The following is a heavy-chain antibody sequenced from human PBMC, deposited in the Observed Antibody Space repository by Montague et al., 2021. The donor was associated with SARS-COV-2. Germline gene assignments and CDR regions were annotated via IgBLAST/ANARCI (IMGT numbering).Heavy chain of an antibody. CDR1: GFTFSSYW. CDR2: IKQDGSEK. V-gene: IGHV3-7*01. J-gene: IGHJ4*02. CDR3: ARVPSSNRYFDY. D-gene: IGHD6-13*01. Sequence: SLRLSCAASGFTFSSYWMSWVHQAPGKGLEWVANIKQDGSEKYYVDSVKGRFTISRDNAKNSLYLQMNSLRAEDTAVYYCARVPSSNRYFDYWGQGTLVTVSS.